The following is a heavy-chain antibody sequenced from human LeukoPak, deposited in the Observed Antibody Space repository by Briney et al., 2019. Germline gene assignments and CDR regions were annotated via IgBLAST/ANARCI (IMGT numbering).Heavy chain of an antibody. D-gene: IGHD3-22*01. CDR1: GGSISSSSYY. V-gene: IGHV4-39*07. J-gene: IGHJ4*02. CDR3: ARDEGYYDSSEDQPLFDY. CDR2: IYYSGGT. Sequence: SGTLSLTCTVSGGSISSSSYYWGWIRRPPGKGLEWIGSIYYSGGTYYNPSLKSRVTISVDTSKNQFSLKLSSVTAADTAVYYCARDEGYYDSSEDQPLFDYWGQGTLVTVSS.